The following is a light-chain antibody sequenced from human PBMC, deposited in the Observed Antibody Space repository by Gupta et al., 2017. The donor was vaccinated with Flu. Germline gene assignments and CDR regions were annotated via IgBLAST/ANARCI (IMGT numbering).Light chain of an antibody. CDR2: DAS. Sequence: EIVLTQSPATLSLSPGERATLFCRASQSVSTYLAWYQHKPGQAPRLLIYDASNRATGIPARFSGSGSGKDFTLTISSREPEDFAVYYCQKRSNWPPYTFGQGTRLEI. CDR1: QSVSTY. J-gene: IGKJ2*01. CDR3: QKRSNWPPYT. V-gene: IGKV3-11*01.